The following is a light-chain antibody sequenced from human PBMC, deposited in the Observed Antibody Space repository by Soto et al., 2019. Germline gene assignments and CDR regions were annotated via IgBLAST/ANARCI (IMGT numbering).Light chain of an antibody. CDR3: QQYNKWFSIT. V-gene: IGKV3-15*01. CDR1: QSVSSK. Sequence: EIVMTQSPATLSVSPGERAILSCRASQSVSSKLGWYQQKPGQAPRLLIYGASIRATGIPARFSGSGSGTEFTLPISSLQSEDFAVYYCQQYNKWFSITFGQGTRLEIK. J-gene: IGKJ5*01. CDR2: GAS.